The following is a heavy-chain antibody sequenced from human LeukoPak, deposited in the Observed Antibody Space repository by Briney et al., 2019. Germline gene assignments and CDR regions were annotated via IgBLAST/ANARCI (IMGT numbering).Heavy chain of an antibody. CDR1: GFTVSSNY. J-gene: IGHJ5*02. CDR3: ARLRWGDRFDP. Sequence: PGGSLRLSCAASGFTVSSNYMSWVRQAPEKGLEWVSVIYSGGSTYYADSVKGRFTISRDNSKNTLYLQMNSLRAEDTAVYYCARLRWGDRFDPWGQGTLVTVSS. D-gene: IGHD4-23*01. V-gene: IGHV3-66*02. CDR2: IYSGGST.